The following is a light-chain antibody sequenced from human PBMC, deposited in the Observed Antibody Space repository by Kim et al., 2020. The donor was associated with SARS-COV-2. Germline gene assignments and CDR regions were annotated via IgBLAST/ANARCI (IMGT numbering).Light chain of an antibody. V-gene: IGLV2-14*03. Sequence: QSALTQPASVSGSPGQSITISCTGTSSDVGGYNYVSWYQHHPGKAPKLMIYDVSNRPSGVSNRFSGSKSGNTASLTISVLQAEDEADYYCSSYTSSSTQVFGTGTKVTVL. CDR2: DVS. CDR1: SSDVGGYNY. J-gene: IGLJ1*01. CDR3: SSYTSSSTQV.